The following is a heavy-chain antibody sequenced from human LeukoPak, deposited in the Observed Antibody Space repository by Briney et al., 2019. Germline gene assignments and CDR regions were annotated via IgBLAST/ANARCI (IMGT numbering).Heavy chain of an antibody. CDR1: GGSLNVYY. Sequence: NPSETLSLTCAVFGGSLNVYYWSWIRQPPGRGLEWIGEINHSGRTNYNPSLKSRVTISLDKTMNQFSLRLISLTDADTAVYFCAPIFGDYSDFDSWDQGTLATVSS. D-gene: IGHD4-17*01. CDR3: APIFGDYSDFDS. J-gene: IGHJ4*02. V-gene: IGHV4-34*01. CDR2: INHSGRT.